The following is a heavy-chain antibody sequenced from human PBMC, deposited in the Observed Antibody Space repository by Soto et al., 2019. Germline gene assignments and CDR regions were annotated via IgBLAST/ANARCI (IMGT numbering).Heavy chain of an antibody. CDR2: IYSGGST. J-gene: IGHJ6*02. CDR3: ARDRYYDIMTGYIHYYGMDV. Sequence: EVQLVETGGGLIQPGGSLRLSCAASGFTVSSNYMSWVRQAPGKGLEWVSVIYSGGSTYYADSVKGRFTISRDNSKNTLYLQMNSLRAEHTPVYYCARDRYYDIMTGYIHYYGMDVWGQGTTVTVSS. D-gene: IGHD3-9*01. CDR1: GFTVSSNY. V-gene: IGHV3-53*02.